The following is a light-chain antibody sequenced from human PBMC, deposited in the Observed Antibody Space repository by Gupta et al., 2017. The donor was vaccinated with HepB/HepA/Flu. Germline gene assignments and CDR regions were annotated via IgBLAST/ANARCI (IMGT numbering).Light chain of an antibody. V-gene: IGLV2-14*03. CDR3: GSDTTSSTLV. J-gene: IGLJ2*01. CDR2: DVR. CDR1: SSDVGGYNY. Sequence: QSALTQPASVSGSPGQSITISCTGTSSDVGGYNYVSWYQQHPGKAPKLMIYDVRERPAGVSNRFSGSKAGNTASLTISVHEKEDEADYYCGSDTTSSTLVFGGGTKVTVL.